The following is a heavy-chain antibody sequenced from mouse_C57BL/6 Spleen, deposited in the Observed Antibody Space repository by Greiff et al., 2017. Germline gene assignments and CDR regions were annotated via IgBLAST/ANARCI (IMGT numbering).Heavy chain of an antibody. V-gene: IGHV1-81*01. J-gene: IGHJ4*01. CDR1: GYTFTSYG. Sequence: QVQLKESGAELARPGASVKLSCKASGYTFTSYGISWVKQRTGQGLEWIGEIYPRSGNTYYNEKFKGKATLTADKSSSTAYMELRSLTSEDSAVYFCARGGIYYDPLYAMDYWGQGTSVTVSS. CDR2: IYPRSGNT. D-gene: IGHD2-4*01. CDR3: ARGGIYYDPLYAMDY.